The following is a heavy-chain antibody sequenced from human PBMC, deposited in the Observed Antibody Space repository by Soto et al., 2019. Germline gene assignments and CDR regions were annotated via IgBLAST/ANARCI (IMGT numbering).Heavy chain of an antibody. Sequence: GGSLRLSCAASGFTFSTYAMAWVRQAPGKGLEWVSGVSASGLNTDYADPVKGRFYISRDNSKNTVSLHMNSLRAEDTALYYCAREVWFSPYYFDYWGQGTLVTVSS. V-gene: IGHV3-23*01. J-gene: IGHJ4*02. CDR2: VSASGLNT. CDR1: GFTFSTYA. CDR3: AREVWFSPYYFDY. D-gene: IGHD3-10*01.